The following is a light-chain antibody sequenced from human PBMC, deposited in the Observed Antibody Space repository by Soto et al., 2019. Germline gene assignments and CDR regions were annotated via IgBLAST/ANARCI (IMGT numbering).Light chain of an antibody. CDR3: QQTYVAPVT. Sequence: DFQMTQSPSTLSASVGDRVTITCRASQSIHSWLAWYQQKPGRTPKLLIYKASTLESGVPSRFSGSGSGTDFTLTISSMQPDDFATYYCQQTYVAPVTFGGGTKVEI. J-gene: IGKJ4*01. CDR2: KAS. V-gene: IGKV1-5*03. CDR1: QSIHSW.